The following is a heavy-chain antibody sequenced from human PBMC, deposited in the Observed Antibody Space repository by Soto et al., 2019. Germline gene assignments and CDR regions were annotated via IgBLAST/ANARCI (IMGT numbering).Heavy chain of an antibody. CDR3: ARGDSTDCSNGVCSFFYNHDMDV. Sequence: ASVKVSCKXSGYSFTDYHIHWVRQAPGQGLEWLGRINPKSGGTSTAQKFQGWVTMTTDTSISTASMELTRLTSDDTAIYYCARGDSTDCSNGVCSFFYNHDMDVWGQGTTVTVSS. CDR1: GYSFTDYH. D-gene: IGHD2-8*01. V-gene: IGHV1-2*04. CDR2: INPKSGGT. J-gene: IGHJ6*02.